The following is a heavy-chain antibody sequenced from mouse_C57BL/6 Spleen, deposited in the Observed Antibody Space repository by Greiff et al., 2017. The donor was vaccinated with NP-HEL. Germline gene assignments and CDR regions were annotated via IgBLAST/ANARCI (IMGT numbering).Heavy chain of an antibody. J-gene: IGHJ4*01. CDR1: GYAFTNYL. CDR3: ARFELLYAMDY. Sequence: QVQLQQSGAELVRPGTSVKVSCKASGYAFTNYLIEWVKQRPGQGLEWIGVINPGSGGTNYNEKFKGKATLTADKSASTAYMQLSSLTSEDSAVYFCARFELLYAMDYWGQGTSVTVSS. CDR2: INPGSGGT. V-gene: IGHV1-54*01.